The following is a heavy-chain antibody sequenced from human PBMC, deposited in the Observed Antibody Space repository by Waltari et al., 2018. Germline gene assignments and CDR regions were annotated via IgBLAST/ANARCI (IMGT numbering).Heavy chain of an antibody. CDR2: VDPEDGET. D-gene: IGHD7-27*01. CDR3: ATNADPPNDYFDY. Sequence: VQLVQAGAEVTTPGANVQISCKVSGCTCSDYYTPRVHQAPGKGLEWMGLVDPEDGETIYAEKFQGRVTITADTSTDTAYMELSSLRSEDTAVYYCATNADPPNDYFDYWGQGTLVTVSS. J-gene: IGHJ4*02. V-gene: IGHV1-69-2*01. CDR1: GCTCSDYY.